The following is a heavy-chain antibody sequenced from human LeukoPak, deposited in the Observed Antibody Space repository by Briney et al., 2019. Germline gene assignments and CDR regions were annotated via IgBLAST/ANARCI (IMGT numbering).Heavy chain of an antibody. J-gene: IGHJ4*02. Sequence: SETLSLTCTVSGGSISSYYWSWIRQPAGKGLEWIGRIYTSGSTNYNPSLKSRVTMSVDTSKNQFSLKLSSVTAAGTAVYYCARGGAVAGYYYFDYWGQGTLVTVSS. CDR2: IYTSGST. CDR1: GGSISSYY. CDR3: ARGGAVAGYYYFDY. V-gene: IGHV4-4*07. D-gene: IGHD6-19*01.